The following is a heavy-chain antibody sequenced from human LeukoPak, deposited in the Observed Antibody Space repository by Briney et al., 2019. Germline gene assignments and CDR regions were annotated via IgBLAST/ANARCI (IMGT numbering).Heavy chain of an antibody. CDR1: GFTFSGSA. CDR3: TRVTEYSSSN. Sequence: PGGSLKLSCAASGFTFSGSAMHWVRQASGKGLEWVGRIRSKANSYATAYAASVKGRFTISRDDSKNTAYLQMIGLKTEDTAVYYCTRVTEYSSSNWGQGTLVTVSS. D-gene: IGHD6-6*01. J-gene: IGHJ4*02. V-gene: IGHV3-73*01. CDR2: IRSKANSYAT.